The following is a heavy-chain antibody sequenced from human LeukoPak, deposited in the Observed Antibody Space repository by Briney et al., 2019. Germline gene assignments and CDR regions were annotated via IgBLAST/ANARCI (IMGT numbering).Heavy chain of an antibody. CDR2: IYYSGST. Sequence: SETLSLTRTVSGGSISSGDYYWSWIRQPPGKGLEWIGYIYYSGSTYYNPSLKSRVTISVDTSKNQFSLKLSSVTAADTAVYYCAREVRSSWYWFDPWGQGTLVTVSS. D-gene: IGHD6-13*01. J-gene: IGHJ5*02. V-gene: IGHV4-30-4*01. CDR1: GGSISSGDYY. CDR3: AREVRSSWYWFDP.